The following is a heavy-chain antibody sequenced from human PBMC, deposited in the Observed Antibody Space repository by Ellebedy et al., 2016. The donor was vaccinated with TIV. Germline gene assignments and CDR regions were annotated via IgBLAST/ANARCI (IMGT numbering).Heavy chain of an antibody. CDR1: GFTFSDHH. V-gene: IGHV3-72*01. CDR2: IRSKAYGGTT. J-gene: IGHJ2*01. Sequence: PGGSLRLSCAASGFTFSDHHMDWVRQAPGKGLEWVGFIRSKAYGGTTEYAGSVRGRFSISRDDSKNSVYLQMNSLKTEDTAVYYCARGNGYCDLWGRGTLVTVSA. CDR3: ARGNGYCDL.